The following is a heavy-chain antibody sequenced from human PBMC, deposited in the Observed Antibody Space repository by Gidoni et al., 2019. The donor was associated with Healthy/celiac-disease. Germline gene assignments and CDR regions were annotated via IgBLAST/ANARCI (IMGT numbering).Heavy chain of an antibody. V-gene: IGHV3-21*01. Sequence: EVQLVESGGGLVKPGGSLRLSCEASGLTFSRYSRNWVRQAPGKGLEWVSSISSSSSYIYYADSVQGRFTISRDNAKNSLYLQMNSLRAEDTAVYYCARANERITMVRGIDAFDIWGQGTMVTVSS. D-gene: IGHD3-10*01. CDR3: ARANERITMVRGIDAFDI. J-gene: IGHJ3*02. CDR2: ISSSSSYI. CDR1: GLTFSRYS.